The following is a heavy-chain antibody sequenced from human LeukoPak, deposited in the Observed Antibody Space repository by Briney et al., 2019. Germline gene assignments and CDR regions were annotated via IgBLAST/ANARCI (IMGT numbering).Heavy chain of an antibody. CDR2: INPNSGGT. V-gene: IGHV1-2*04. CDR1: GYTFTGYY. D-gene: IGHD1-26*01. CDR3: ARDLTYSGSYYVFDY. J-gene: IGHJ4*02. Sequence: ASVKVSCKASGYTFTGYYMHWVRQAPGQGLEWMGRINPNSGGTNYAQKFQGWVTMTRDTSISTAYMGLSRLRSDDTAVYYCARDLTYSGSYYVFDYWGQGTLVTVSS.